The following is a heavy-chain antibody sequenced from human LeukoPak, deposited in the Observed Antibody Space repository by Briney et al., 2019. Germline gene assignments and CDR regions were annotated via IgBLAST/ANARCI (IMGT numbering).Heavy chain of an antibody. Sequence: GGSLRLSCAASGFTFSSYEMNWVRQAPGKGLEWVANIKQDGSETHYVDSVKGRFTISRDNAKNSLYLQMNSLRAEDAGLYYCARDAHSSSWFQDYWGQATLVTVSS. CDR3: ARDAHSSSWFQDY. J-gene: IGHJ4*02. CDR1: GFTFSSYE. V-gene: IGHV3-7*01. D-gene: IGHD6-13*01. CDR2: IKQDGSET.